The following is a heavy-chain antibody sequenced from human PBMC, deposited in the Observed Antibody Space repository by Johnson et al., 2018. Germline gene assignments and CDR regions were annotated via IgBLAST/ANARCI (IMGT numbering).Heavy chain of an antibody. D-gene: IGHD3-10*01. Sequence: QVQLVQSGAEVRKPGTSVKVSCRASGGTFSKYSINWVRQVPGQGLEWLGGIIAVFGTPKYSQKFQGRVTITADESTGAASMDLSSLRYEDTAMYYCAGGLSQVGMDVWGQGTTVTVSS. CDR2: IIAVFGTP. CDR3: AGGLSQVGMDV. CDR1: GGTFSKYS. V-gene: IGHV1-69*12. J-gene: IGHJ6*02.